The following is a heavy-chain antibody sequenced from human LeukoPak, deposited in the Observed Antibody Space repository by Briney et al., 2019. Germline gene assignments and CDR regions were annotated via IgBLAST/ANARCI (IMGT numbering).Heavy chain of an antibody. D-gene: IGHD3-16*02. J-gene: IGHJ3*02. CDR2: ITSYNVNT. V-gene: IGHV1-18*01. CDR3: ARVRNSMTTFGGVIAGYAFDI. Sequence: ASVKVSCKASGYIFTSYGVSWVRQAPGQGLEWIGWITSYNVNTDYAQKFQRRVTMTTDTSTTTAYMDLRSLRSDDTAMYYCARVRNSMTTFGGVIAGYAFDIWGQGTMVTVSS. CDR1: GYIFTSYG.